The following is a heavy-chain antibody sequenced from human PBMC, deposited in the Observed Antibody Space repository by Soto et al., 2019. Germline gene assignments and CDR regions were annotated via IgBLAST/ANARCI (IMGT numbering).Heavy chain of an antibody. V-gene: IGHV3-33*01. J-gene: IGHJ4*02. CDR2: MWYHGRDL. CDR3: ARDQGGQSGNLIFDH. CDR1: GFNFIDYV. D-gene: IGHD1-26*01. Sequence: GSLRLSCAASGFNFIDYVIHFFRHSPFKWLEWVAVMWYHGRDLFYTDSVKGRSTISRDNSKNTLFLQMNSLRADDTAVYYCARDQGGQSGNLIFDHWGQGALVTVSS.